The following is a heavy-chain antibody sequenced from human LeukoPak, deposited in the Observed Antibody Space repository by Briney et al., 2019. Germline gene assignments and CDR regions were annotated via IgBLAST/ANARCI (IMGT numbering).Heavy chain of an antibody. CDR1: GFTFSSYW. D-gene: IGHD3-3*01. CDR2: IKQDGSEK. V-gene: IGHV3-7*03. CDR3: ARHYDFWSGYYYGMDV. J-gene: IGHJ6*02. Sequence: GGSLRLSCAASGFTFSSYWMSWVRQAPGKGLEWVANIKQDGSEKYYVDSVKGRFTISRDNAKNSLYLQMNSLRAEDTAVYYCARHYDFWSGYYYGMDVWGQGTTVTVSS.